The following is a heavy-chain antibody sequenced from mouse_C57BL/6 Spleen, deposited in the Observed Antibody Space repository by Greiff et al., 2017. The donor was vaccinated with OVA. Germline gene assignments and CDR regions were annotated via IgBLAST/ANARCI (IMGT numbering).Heavy chain of an antibody. J-gene: IGHJ1*03. CDR2: ISSGSSTI. CDR3: AGDYDLDV. Sequence: EVKLMESGGGLVKPGGSLKLSCAASGFTFSDYGMHWVRQAPEKGLEWVAYISSGSSTIYYADTVKGRFTISRDNAKNTLFLQMTSLRSEDAAMYYCAGDYDLDVWGTGTTVTVSS. CDR1: GFTFSDYG. V-gene: IGHV5-17*01. D-gene: IGHD2-4*01.